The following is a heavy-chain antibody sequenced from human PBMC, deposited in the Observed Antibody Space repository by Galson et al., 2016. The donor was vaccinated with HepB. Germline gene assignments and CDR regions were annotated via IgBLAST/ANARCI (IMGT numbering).Heavy chain of an antibody. CDR3: SRSITGTRNSPDKYYFDF. V-gene: IGHV3-49*04. CDR2: IRRKDYGGTT. CDR1: GFTFGDYA. Sequence: SLRLSCAASGFTFGDYAMSWVRQAPGEGLEWVGLIRRKDYGGTTEYAASVKGRFTISRDDSKNIAYLQMNSLKTEDTAVYYCSRSITGTRNSPDKYYFDFWGQGTLVTVSS. J-gene: IGHJ4*02. D-gene: IGHD1-7*01.